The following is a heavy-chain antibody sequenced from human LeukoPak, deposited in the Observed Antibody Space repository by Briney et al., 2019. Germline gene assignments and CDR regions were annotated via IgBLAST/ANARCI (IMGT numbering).Heavy chain of an antibody. J-gene: IGHJ6*02. CDR2: IHYRGNT. Sequence: SETLSLTCTVSSGSLNTYYWSWIRQPPGKGLEWVGYIHYRGNTDFNPSLRSRATISVDRSKNQFSLRLSSVTAADTAKYYCAREWAFCSSNSRSPRDNFLYFGMGVLGQGTTVT. V-gene: IGHV4-59*01. CDR3: AREWAFCSSNSRSPRDNFLYFGMGV. D-gene: IGHD2-2*01. CDR1: SGSLNTYY.